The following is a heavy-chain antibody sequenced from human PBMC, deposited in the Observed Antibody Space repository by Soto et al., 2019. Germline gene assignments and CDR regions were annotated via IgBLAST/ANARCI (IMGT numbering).Heavy chain of an antibody. J-gene: IGHJ6*02. CDR2: IYYSGNT. D-gene: IGHD2-2*01. CDR3: ASSSLCGIYA. Sequence: TLSHTCSSSGGSIISGYYYWFLIRQHPGKGLEWIGNIYYSGNTYYNPSLKSRLIISIDTSKNQFSLKVGSVTAADTAGDYCASSSLCGIYAWAQVTTVT. CDR1: GGSIISGYYY. V-gene: IGHV4-30-4*01.